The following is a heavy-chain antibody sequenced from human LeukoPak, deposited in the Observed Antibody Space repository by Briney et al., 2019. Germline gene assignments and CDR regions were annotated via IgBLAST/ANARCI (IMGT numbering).Heavy chain of an antibody. V-gene: IGHV1-69*13. D-gene: IGHD1-26*01. CDR1: GGTFSSYA. J-gene: IGHJ3*02. Sequence: SVKVSFKASGGTFSSYAISWVRQAPGQGLEWMGGIIPIFGTANYAQKFQGRVTITADESTSTAYMELSSLRSEDTAVYYCARAPDGIVGARGAFDIWGQGTMVTVSS. CDR3: ARAPDGIVGARGAFDI. CDR2: IIPIFGTA.